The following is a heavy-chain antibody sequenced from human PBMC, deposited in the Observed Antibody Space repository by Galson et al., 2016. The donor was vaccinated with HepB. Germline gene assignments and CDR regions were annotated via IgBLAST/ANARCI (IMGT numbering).Heavy chain of an antibody. V-gene: IGHV1-2*02. CDR2: INPKSGGT. CDR3: ARKACGWDRVYFDY. CDR1: GYPFTDHY. J-gene: IGHJ4*02. Sequence: SVKVSCKASGYPFTDHYVYWVRQAPGQGLEWMGRINPKSGGTDYAQNFQGPVTMTRDTSINTAYLELTGLKGDDTAVYFCARKACGWDRVYFDYWGQGTLVTVSS. D-gene: IGHD1-14*01.